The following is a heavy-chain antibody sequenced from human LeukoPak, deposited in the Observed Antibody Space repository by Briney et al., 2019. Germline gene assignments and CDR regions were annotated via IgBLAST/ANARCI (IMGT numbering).Heavy chain of an antibody. CDR1: GGSFSAYY. D-gene: IGHD6-19*01. CDR3: AREIIRFSSGWFDY. J-gene: IGHJ4*02. V-gene: IGHV4-34*01. Sequence: SETLSLTCAVYGGSFSAYYWTWIRQPPGKGLEWIGEINHSGSTNYNPSLKSRVTISVDTSKNQFSLKLSSVTAADTAVYYCAREIIRFSSGWFDYWGQGALVTVSS. CDR2: INHSGST.